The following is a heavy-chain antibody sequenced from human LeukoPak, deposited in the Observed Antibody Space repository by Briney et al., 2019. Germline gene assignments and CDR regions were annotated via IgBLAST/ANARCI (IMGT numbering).Heavy chain of an antibody. CDR2: ISGSGGST. V-gene: IGHV3-23*01. J-gene: IGHJ3*02. CDR1: GFTFSSYA. D-gene: IGHD3-22*01. Sequence: GSLRLSCAASGFTFSSYAMNWVRQAPGKGLEWVSAISGSGGSTYYADSVKGRFTISRDNSKNTLYLQMNSLRAEDTAVYYCARGVESRYYYDSSGYIGDAFDIWGQGTMVTVSS. CDR3: ARGVESRYYYDSSGYIGDAFDI.